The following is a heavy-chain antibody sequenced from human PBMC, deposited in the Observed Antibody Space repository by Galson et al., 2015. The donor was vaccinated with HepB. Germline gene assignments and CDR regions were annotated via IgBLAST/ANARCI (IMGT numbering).Heavy chain of an antibody. CDR2: IYPGDSDT. J-gene: IGHJ6*02. CDR1: GYSFTSYW. V-gene: IGHV5-51*01. D-gene: IGHD3-9*01. CDR3: ARHQGRYFDGSLQYYYGMDV. Sequence: QSGAEVKKPGESLKISCKGSGYSFTSYWIGWVRQMPGKGLEWMGIIYPGDSDTRYSPSFQGQVTISADKSISTAYLQWSSLKASDTAMYYCARHQGRYFDGSLQYYYGMDVWGQGTTVTVSS.